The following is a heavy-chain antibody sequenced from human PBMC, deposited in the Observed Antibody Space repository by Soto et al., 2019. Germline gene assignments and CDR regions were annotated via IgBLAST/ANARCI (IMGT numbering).Heavy chain of an antibody. CDR3: ARFNWYFDL. J-gene: IGHJ2*01. CDR1: GGSISSYY. V-gene: IGHV4-59*08. Sequence: QVQLQESGPGLVKPSETLSLTCTVSGGSISSYYWSWIRQPPGKGLEWIGYIYYSGSTNYNPSLKXPXTXXVDQTKNQFSLNLSSVTAADTAVYYCARFNWYFDLWGRGTLVSVSS. CDR2: IYYSGST.